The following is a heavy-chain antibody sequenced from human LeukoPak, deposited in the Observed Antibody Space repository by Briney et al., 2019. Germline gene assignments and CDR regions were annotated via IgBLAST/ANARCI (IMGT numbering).Heavy chain of an antibody. CDR3: ASTLYCSGGSCYRNYYYYYMDV. V-gene: IGHV4-34*01. Sequence: SETQSLTCAVYGGSFSGYYWSWIRQPPGKGLEWIGEINHSGSTNYNPSLKSRVTISVDTSKNQFSLKLSSVTAADTAVYYYASTLYCSGGSCYRNYYYYYMDVWGKGTTVTVSS. J-gene: IGHJ6*03. CDR2: INHSGST. D-gene: IGHD2-15*01. CDR1: GGSFSGYY.